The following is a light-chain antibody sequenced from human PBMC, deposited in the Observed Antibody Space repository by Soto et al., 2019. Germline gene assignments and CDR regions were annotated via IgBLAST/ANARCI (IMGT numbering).Light chain of an antibody. V-gene: IGKV1-5*03. J-gene: IGKJ1*01. CDR1: QSISSW. CDR2: KAS. CDR3: QQYNDNWT. Sequence: DIPMTQSPSTLSASVGDRATITCRASQSISSWLAWYQQKPGTAPKLLIYKASTLQSGVPSRFSGSGSGTEFTLTISSLQPDDSATYYCQQYNDNWTFGQGTKVEIK.